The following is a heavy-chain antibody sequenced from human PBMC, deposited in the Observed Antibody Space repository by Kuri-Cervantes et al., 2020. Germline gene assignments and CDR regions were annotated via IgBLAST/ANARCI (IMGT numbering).Heavy chain of an antibody. D-gene: IGHD3-10*01. J-gene: IGHJ6*03. CDR2: INSDGSTT. V-gene: IGHV3-74*01. CDR1: GFTFSSYG. CDR3: ARDNLVQGVISYYYYYYMDV. Sequence: GESLKISCAASGFTFSSYGMHWVRQAPGKGLVWVSRINSDGSTTSYADSVKGRFTISRDHAKNTLYLQMNSLRAEDTAVYYCARDNLVQGVISYYYYYYMDVWGKGTTVTVSS.